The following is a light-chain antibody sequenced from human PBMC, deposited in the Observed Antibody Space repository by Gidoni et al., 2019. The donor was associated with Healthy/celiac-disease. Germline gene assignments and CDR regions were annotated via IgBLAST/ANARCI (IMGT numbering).Light chain of an antibody. CDR1: QSVSSN. V-gene: IGKV3-15*01. J-gene: IGKJ4*01. Sequence: EIVMRQSQATLSVSPGERATLSCRASQSVSSNLAWYQQKPGQSPRLLIYGASTRATGIPARFSGSGSGTEFTLTISSLQSEDFAVYYCQQYNNSPLTFGRGTKVEIK. CDR2: GAS. CDR3: QQYNNSPLT.